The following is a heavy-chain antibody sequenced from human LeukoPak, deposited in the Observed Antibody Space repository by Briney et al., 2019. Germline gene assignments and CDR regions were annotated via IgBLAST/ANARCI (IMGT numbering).Heavy chain of an antibody. D-gene: IGHD3-9*01. Sequence: GGSLRLSCAASGFTFSNYYMNWVRQAPGKGLEWVANIKEDGSEKYYVDFVKGRFTISRDNSKTTLFLQMNSLRAEDTAVYYCARDILTGSQSRFQHWGQGTLVTVSS. CDR1: GFTFSNYY. CDR3: ARDILTGSQSRFQH. J-gene: IGHJ1*01. CDR2: IKEDGSEK. V-gene: IGHV3-7*01.